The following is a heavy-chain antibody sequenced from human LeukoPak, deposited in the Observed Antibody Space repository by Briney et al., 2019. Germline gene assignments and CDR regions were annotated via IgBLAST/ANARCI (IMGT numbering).Heavy chain of an antibody. J-gene: IGHJ6*03. CDR3: AKGDYNNYYYYYMDV. D-gene: IGHD4-11*01. Sequence: GRSLRLSCAASGFTFSSYAMHWVRQAPGKGLEWVAVISYDGSNKYYADSVKGRFTISRDNSKNTLFLQMNSLRAEDTAVYYCAKGDYNNYYYYYMDVWSKGTTVTVSS. V-gene: IGHV3-30-3*01. CDR1: GFTFSSYA. CDR2: ISYDGSNK.